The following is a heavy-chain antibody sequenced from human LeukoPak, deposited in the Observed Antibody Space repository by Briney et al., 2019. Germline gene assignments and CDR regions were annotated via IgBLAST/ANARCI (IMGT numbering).Heavy chain of an antibody. J-gene: IGHJ6*02. V-gene: IGHV1-46*01. Sequence: ASVKVSCKASGYTFTSYYMHWVRQAPGQGLEWMGIINPSGGSTSYAQKFQGRVTMTRDTSTSTVYMELSSLRSEDTAVYYCARGLQVAGKLDYYYGMDVWGQGTTVTVSS. D-gene: IGHD6-19*01. CDR3: ARGLQVAGKLDYYYGMDV. CDR2: INPSGGST. CDR1: GYTFTSYY.